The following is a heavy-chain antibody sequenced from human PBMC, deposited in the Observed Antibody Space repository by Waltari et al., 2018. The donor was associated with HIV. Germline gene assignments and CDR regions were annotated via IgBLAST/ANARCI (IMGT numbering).Heavy chain of an antibody. Sequence: QVQLQQWGAGLLKPSETLSLTCAVYGGSFSGYYWSWIRQPPGKGLEWIGEINHSGSTNYNPSLKSRVTISVDTSKNQFSLKLSSVTAADTAVYYCARGLVLVVYAIGYWFDPWGQGTLVTVSS. CDR3: ARGLVLVVYAIGYWFDP. CDR1: GGSFSGYY. CDR2: INHSGST. D-gene: IGHD2-8*02. J-gene: IGHJ5*02. V-gene: IGHV4-34*01.